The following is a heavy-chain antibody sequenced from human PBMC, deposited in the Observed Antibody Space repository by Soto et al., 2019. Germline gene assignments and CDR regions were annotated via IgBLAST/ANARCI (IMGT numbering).Heavy chain of an antibody. J-gene: IGHJ3*02. CDR2: IYSSGNA. V-gene: IGHV4-4*07. CDR3: VRGDVFDI. CDR1: NGSINGYY. Sequence: QVQLQESGPGLVKPSETLSLICTVSNGSINGYYWSWVRQSAGKGLEWIGRIYSSGNANYNPSLYSRVTMSVDTSQNHFSLKVTSVTAADTAMYCCVRGDVFDIWGRGTMVTVSS. D-gene: IGHD3-16*01.